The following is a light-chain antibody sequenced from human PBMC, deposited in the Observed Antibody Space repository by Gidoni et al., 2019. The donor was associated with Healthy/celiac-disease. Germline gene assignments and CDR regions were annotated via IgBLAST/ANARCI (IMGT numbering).Light chain of an antibody. Sequence: DIPMTQSPSTLSAPVGDRVTITCRASQSISSWLAWYQQKPGKAPKLLIYKAYSLESGVPSSFSGRGSGTEFTLTLSSLQTDDFATYHCQQYNSYPLTFGGGTKVEIK. CDR1: QSISSW. J-gene: IGKJ4*01. CDR2: KAY. CDR3: QQYNSYPLT. V-gene: IGKV1-5*03.